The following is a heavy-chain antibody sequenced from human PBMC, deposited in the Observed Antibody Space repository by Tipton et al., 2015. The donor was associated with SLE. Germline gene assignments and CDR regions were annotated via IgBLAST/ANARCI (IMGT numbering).Heavy chain of an antibody. CDR2: IYYSGST. J-gene: IGHJ5*02. D-gene: IGHD3-10*01. CDR1: GGSISSSSYY. Sequence: TLSLTCTVSGGSISSSSYYWGWIRHPPGKGLEWIGSIYYSGSTYYNPSLKSRVTISVDTSKNQFSLKLSSVTAADTAVYYCARGPTRGSGSNWFDPWGQGTLVTVSS. V-gene: IGHV4-39*07. CDR3: ARGPTRGSGSNWFDP.